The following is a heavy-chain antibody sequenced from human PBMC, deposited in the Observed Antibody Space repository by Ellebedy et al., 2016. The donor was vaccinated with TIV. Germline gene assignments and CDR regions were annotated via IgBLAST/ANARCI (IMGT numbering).Heavy chain of an antibody. CDR2: IYYSGTA. CDR1: GYSISSGNY. Sequence: SETLSLTCSVSGYSISSGNYWGWIRQPPGKGLEWIGSIYYSGTAYYNPSLKSRVTISVDTSKNQFSLKLSSVTAADTAVYYCARTRYYYDSSGYRQYYFDYWGQGTLVTVSS. CDR3: ARTRYYYDSSGYRQYYFDY. V-gene: IGHV4-38-2*02. D-gene: IGHD3-22*01. J-gene: IGHJ4*02.